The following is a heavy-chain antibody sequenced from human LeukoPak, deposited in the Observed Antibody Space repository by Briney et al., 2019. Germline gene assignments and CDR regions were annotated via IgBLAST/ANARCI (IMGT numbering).Heavy chain of an antibody. CDR3: ARDYCSSTSCYLFDY. V-gene: IGHV1-18*01. J-gene: IGHJ4*02. CDR2: ISACNGNT. CDR1: GYTFTSYG. Sequence: ASVKVSCKASGYTFTSYGISWVRQAPGQGLEWMGWISACNGNTNYAQKLQGRVTMTTDTSTSTAYMELRSLRSDDTAVYYCARDYCSSTSCYLFDYWGQGTLVTVSS. D-gene: IGHD2-2*01.